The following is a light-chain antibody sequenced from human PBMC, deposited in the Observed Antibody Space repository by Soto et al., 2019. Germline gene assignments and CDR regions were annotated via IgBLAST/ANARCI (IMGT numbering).Light chain of an antibody. CDR1: SSDIGGYNY. CDR3: GSYTSSNTIP. J-gene: IGLJ2*01. Sequence: QSALTQPASVSGSPGQSITISCTGTSSDIGGYNYVSWYQQHPGKAPKLIIYDVNNRPSGISNRFSGSKSGTTASLTISGLQAEDEADYYCGSYTSSNTIPFGGGTKLTVL. V-gene: IGLV2-14*01. CDR2: DVN.